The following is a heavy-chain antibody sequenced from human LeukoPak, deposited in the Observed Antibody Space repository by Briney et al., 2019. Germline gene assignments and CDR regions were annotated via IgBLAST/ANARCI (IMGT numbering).Heavy chain of an antibody. CDR2: ISSSGSTI. CDR1: GFTFSDYY. CDR3: ARGPLRYFDWLPTHDYYYGMDV. J-gene: IGHJ6*02. V-gene: IGHV3-11*01. D-gene: IGHD3-9*01. Sequence: GGSLRLSCAASGFTFSDYYMSWIRQAPGEGLEWVSYISSSGSTIYYADSVKGRFTISRDNAKNSLYLQMNSLRAEDTAVYYCARGPLRYFDWLPTHDYYYGMDVWGQGTTVTVSS.